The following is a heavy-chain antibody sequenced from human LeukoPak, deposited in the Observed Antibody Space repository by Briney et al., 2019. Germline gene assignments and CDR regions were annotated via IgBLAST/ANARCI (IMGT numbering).Heavy chain of an antibody. CDR1: GGTFSSYA. CDR3: ARGGPEDAFDY. Sequence: ASVKVSCKASGGTFSSYAISWVRQAPGQGLEWMGGIIPIFGTANYAQKFQGRVTMTRDTSTSTVYMELSSLRSEDTAVYYCARGGPEDAFDYWGQGTLVTVSS. J-gene: IGHJ4*02. V-gene: IGHV1-69*05. CDR2: IIPIFGTA.